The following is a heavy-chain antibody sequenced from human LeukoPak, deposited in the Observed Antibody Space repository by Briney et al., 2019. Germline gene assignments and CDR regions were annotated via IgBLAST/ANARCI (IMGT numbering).Heavy chain of an antibody. CDR1: GGTFSSYA. CDR2: IIPIFGTA. CDR3: ARVGVELELLEDYYYYYGMDV. V-gene: IGHV1-69*13. D-gene: IGHD1-7*01. Sequence: ASVKVSCKTSGGTFSSYAISWVRQAPGQGLEWMGGIIPIFGTANYAQKFQGRVTITADESTSTAYMELSGLRSEDTAVYYCARVGVELELLEDYYYYYGMDVWGQGTTVTVSS. J-gene: IGHJ6*02.